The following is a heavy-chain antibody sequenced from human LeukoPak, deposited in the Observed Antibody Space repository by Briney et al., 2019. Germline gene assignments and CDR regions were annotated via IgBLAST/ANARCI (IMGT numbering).Heavy chain of an antibody. CDR1: GYTFTGYY. J-gene: IGHJ6*02. V-gene: IGHV1-2*02. Sequence: ASVKVSCKASGYTFTGYYMHWVRQAPGQGVEWMGWINPNSGGTNYAQKFQGGVTMTRDTSISTAYMELSRLRSDDTAVYYCARSRWEDDYYGMDVWGQGTTVTVSS. CDR2: INPNSGGT. CDR3: ARSRWEDDYYGMDV. D-gene: IGHD1-26*01.